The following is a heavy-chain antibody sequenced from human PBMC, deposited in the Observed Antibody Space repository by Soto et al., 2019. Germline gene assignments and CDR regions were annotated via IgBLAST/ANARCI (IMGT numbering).Heavy chain of an antibody. CDR1: GFSLSTSGVG. J-gene: IGHJ2*01. D-gene: IGHD3-22*01. CDR3: AHSYYYASSGYYPAYWYFDL. Sequence: QITLKESGPTLVKPTQTLTLTCTFSGFSLSTSGVGVGWIRQPPGKALEWLALIYWDDDQRYSPSLKSRLTIPTDTSKNQVVLTMTNMDPVDTATYYCAHSYYYASSGYYPAYWYFDLWGRGTLVTVSS. V-gene: IGHV2-5*02. CDR2: IYWDDDQ.